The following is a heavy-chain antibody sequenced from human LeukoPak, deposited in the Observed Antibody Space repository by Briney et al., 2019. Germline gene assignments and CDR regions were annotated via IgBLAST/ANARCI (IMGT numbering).Heavy chain of an antibody. D-gene: IGHD5-18*01. V-gene: IGHV3-30*02. CDR2: IRYDGSNK. CDR3: AKIPVDTAMANVDY. Sequence: PGGSLRLSCAASGFTFSSYGMHWVRQAPGKGLEWVAFIRYDGSNKYYADSVKGRFTISRDNSKTTLYLQMNSLRAEDTAVYYCAKIPVDTAMANVDYWGQGTLVTVSS. CDR1: GFTFSSYG. J-gene: IGHJ4*02.